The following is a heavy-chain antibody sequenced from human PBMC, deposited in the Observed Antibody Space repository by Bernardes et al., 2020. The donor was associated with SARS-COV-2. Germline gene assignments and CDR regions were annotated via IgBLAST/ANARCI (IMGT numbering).Heavy chain of an antibody. CDR1: GFTFHDYT. Sequence: GGSLRLSRAASGFTFHDYTMHWVRQAPGKGLEWVAVIWHDGSKEYYADSVRGRFTISRDNSNNTLYLQMNSLRADDTALYYCVTEDGEWFESWGQVTLITVSS. J-gene: IGHJ5*01. V-gene: IGHV3-33*01. CDR3: VTEDGEWFES. D-gene: IGHD4-17*01. CDR2: IWHDGSKE.